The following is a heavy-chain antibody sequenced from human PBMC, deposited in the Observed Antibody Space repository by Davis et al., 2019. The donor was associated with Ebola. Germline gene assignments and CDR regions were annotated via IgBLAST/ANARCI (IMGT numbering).Heavy chain of an antibody. J-gene: IGHJ6*02. CDR1: GGSFSGYY. Sequence: MPSETLSLTCAVYGGSFSGYYWSWIRQPPGKGLEWIGEINHSGSTNYNPSLKSRVTISVDTSKNQFSLKLSSVTAADTAVYYCAREHVATRREHYYYYGMDVWGQGTTVTVSS. V-gene: IGHV4-34*01. D-gene: IGHD5-12*01. CDR3: AREHVATRREHYYYYGMDV. CDR2: INHSGST.